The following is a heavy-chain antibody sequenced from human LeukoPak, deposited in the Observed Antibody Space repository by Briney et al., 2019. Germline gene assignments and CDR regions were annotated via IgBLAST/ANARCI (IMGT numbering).Heavy chain of an antibody. D-gene: IGHD3-9*01. CDR3: ARSIGLTGGGVDV. CDR2: ITDSGNTI. Sequence: PGGSLRLSCAASGFTVSDYNMNWVRQAPGKGLEWVSYITDSGNTIHYADSVKGRFTISRDNPKNSLYLQMNSLRAEDTAVYYCARSIGLTGGGVDVWGQGTTVTVSS. CDR1: GFTVSDYN. V-gene: IGHV3-11*01. J-gene: IGHJ6*02.